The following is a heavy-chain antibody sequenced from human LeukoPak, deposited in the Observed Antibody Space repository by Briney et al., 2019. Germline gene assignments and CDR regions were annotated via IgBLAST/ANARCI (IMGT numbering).Heavy chain of an antibody. CDR3: ARMPAVDRENDY. CDR2: IYPGDSDT. D-gene: IGHD2-2*01. CDR1: GYSFTTSW. V-gene: IGHV5-51*01. Sequence: GESLKISYKASGYSFTTSWIGWVRQMPGKGLELMGIIYPGDSDTRYSPSFQGQITISADKSISTAYLQWSSLKASDTAMYYCARMPAVDRENDYWGQGTLVTVSS. J-gene: IGHJ4*02.